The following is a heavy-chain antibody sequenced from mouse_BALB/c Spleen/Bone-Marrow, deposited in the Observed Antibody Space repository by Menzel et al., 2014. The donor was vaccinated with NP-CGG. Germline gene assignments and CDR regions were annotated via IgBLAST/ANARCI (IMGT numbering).Heavy chain of an antibody. V-gene: IGHV1-69*02. CDR1: GYTFTSYW. Sequence: QVQLQQSGAELVRPGASVKVSCKASGYTFTSYWINWVKQRPGQGLEWIGNIYPSDSYTNYNQNFKDKATLTVDKSSSAAYIQLSSPTSEASAVYYGTRQYGNYYAMDYWGQGTSVTVSS. J-gene: IGHJ4*01. CDR3: TRQYGNYYAMDY. D-gene: IGHD2-10*02. CDR2: IYPSDSYT.